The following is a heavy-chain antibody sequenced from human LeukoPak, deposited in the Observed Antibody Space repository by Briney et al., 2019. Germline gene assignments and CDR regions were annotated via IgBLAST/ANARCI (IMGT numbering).Heavy chain of an antibody. CDR3: ARDSKAAGLYYYYYYMDV. J-gene: IGHJ6*03. CDR1: GFTVSSNY. Sequence: GGSLRLSCAASGFTVSSNYMNWVRQAPGKGLEWVSVIYSGGSTYYADSVRGRFTISRDNSKNTLYLQMNSLRAEDTAVYYCARDSKAAGLYYYYYYMDVWGKGTTVTVSS. D-gene: IGHD6-13*01. CDR2: IYSGGST. V-gene: IGHV3-66*02.